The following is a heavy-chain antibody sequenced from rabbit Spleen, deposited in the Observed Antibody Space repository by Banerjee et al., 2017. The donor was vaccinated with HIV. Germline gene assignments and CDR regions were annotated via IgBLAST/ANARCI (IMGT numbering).Heavy chain of an antibody. CDR3: GRMDNTYVDIDL. Sequence: QEQLEESGGGLVKPEGSLTLTCKASGFPFSNKAVMCWVRQAPGKGLEWIACIYAGSSGTTYYASWAKGRFTISKTSSTTVTLQMTSLTAADTATYFCGRMDNTYVDIDLWGPGTLVTVS. CDR1: GFPFSNKAV. D-gene: IGHD6-1*01. J-gene: IGHJ4*01. CDR2: IYAGSSGTT. V-gene: IGHV1S45*01.